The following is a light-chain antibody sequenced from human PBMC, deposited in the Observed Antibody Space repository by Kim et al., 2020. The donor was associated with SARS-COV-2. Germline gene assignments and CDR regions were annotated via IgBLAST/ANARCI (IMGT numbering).Light chain of an antibody. CDR1: SLRKYY. J-gene: IGLJ1*01. CDR3: KSRDSSGDYRV. CDR2: GRN. V-gene: IGLV3-19*01. Sequence: SSELTQDPAVSVALGQTVRITCQGDSLRKYYASWYQQKPGQAPILVIYGRNNRASGIPGRFSGSSSGNTASLTITGAQAEDEADYYCKSRDSSGDYRVFG.